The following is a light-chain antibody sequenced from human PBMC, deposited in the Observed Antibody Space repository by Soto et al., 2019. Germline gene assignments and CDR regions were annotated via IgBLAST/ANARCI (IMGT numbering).Light chain of an antibody. Sequence: QSVLTQPPSASGSPGRSVTISCTGTSSDVGGYNFVSWYQQHPGKAPKLMIYDVTNRPSGVSNRFSGSKSGNTASLTISGLQAEDEADYYCLSYSSSTSPYVLGTATKVTVL. CDR3: LSYSSSTSPYV. CDR1: SSDVGGYNF. CDR2: DVT. J-gene: IGLJ1*01. V-gene: IGLV2-14*01.